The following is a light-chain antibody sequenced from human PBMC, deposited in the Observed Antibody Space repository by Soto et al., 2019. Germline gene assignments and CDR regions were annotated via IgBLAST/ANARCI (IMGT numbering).Light chain of an antibody. J-gene: IGLJ1*01. CDR3: SSYAGGNNYV. CDR1: SGDVGGYNY. CDR2: EVS. Sequence: QSVLTQPPSASGSPGQSVTISCTGTSGDVGGYNYVSWYQQHPGKAPKLMIYEVSQRPSGVPDRFSGSKSGNTASLTVSWLQAEDEADYYCSSYAGGNNYVFGTGTKVTVL. V-gene: IGLV2-8*01.